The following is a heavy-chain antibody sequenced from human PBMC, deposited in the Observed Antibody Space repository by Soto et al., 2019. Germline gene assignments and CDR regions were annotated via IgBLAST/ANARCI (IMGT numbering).Heavy chain of an antibody. CDR3: ARWGIAAAGHSFY. CDR2: IYHSGST. Sequence: QVQLQESGPGLVKPSGTLSLTCAVSGGSISSSNWWSWVRQPPGKGLEWIGEIYHSGSTNYNPSRKGRLTISVDKSKNQFSLKLSSVTAADTAVYYCARWGIAAAGHSFYWGQGTLVTVSS. V-gene: IGHV4-4*02. CDR1: GGSISSSNW. D-gene: IGHD6-13*01. J-gene: IGHJ4*02.